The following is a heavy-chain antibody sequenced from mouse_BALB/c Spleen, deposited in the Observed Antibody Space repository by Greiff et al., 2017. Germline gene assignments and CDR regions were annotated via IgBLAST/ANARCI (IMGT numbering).Heavy chain of an antibody. CDR3: ARDYYYGSSYAMDY. CDR1: GFSLTSYG. J-gene: IGHJ4*01. V-gene: IGHV2-9*02. Sequence: QVHVKQSGPGLVAPSQSLSITCTVSGFSLTSYGVHWVRQPPGKGLEWLGVIWAGGSTNYNSALMSRLSISKDNSKSQVFLKMNSLQTDDTAMYYCARDYYYGSSYAMDYWGQGTSVTVSS. D-gene: IGHD1-1*01. CDR2: IWAGGST.